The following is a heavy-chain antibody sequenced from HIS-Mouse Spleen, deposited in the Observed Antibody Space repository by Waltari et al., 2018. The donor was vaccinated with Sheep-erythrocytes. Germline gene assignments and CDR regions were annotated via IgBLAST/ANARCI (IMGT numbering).Heavy chain of an antibody. J-gene: IGHJ4*02. Sequence: EVQLVESGGGLVKPGGSLRLSCAASGFTFSSYSMNWVRQAPGKGLEWVSSISSSSSYIYYADSVKGLFTISRDNAKNSLYLQMNSLRAEDTAVYYCARVAAVTTYYFDYWGQGTLVTVSS. CDR1: GFTFSSYS. CDR2: ISSSSSYI. V-gene: IGHV3-21*01. D-gene: IGHD4-17*01. CDR3: ARVAAVTTYYFDY.